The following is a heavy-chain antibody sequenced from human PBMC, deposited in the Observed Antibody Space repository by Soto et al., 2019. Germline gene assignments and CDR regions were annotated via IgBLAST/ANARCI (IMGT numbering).Heavy chain of an antibody. J-gene: IGHJ4*02. V-gene: IGHV4-39*01. D-gene: IGHD3-9*01. CDR3: GRLEGLATISYYFDF. CDR2: IYFRGNT. CDR1: GDSINSDKYY. Sequence: PSETLSLTCSVSGDSINSDKYYWGWIRQPPGKGLEWIGSIYFRGNTYYNPSLQTRVTISPDKSKSQFSLKLNSVTAADSAVYFCGRLEGLATISYYFDFWGQGALVTVSS.